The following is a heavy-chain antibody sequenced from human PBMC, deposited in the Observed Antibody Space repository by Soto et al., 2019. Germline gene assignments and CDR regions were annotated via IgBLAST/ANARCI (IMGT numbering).Heavy chain of an antibody. CDR1: GGTFSGYY. J-gene: IGHJ6*03. Sequence: QVQLQQWGAGLLKPSETLSLTCAVYGGTFSGYYWSWIRQPPGKGLEWIGEIIHSGSTNYNPSLKSRVTISVDTSKNQFSLKLSSVTAADTAVYYCARGLTGWFGVPNYYYYYMDVWGKGTTVTVSS. CDR2: IIHSGST. V-gene: IGHV4-34*01. D-gene: IGHD3-10*01. CDR3: ARGLTGWFGVPNYYYYYMDV.